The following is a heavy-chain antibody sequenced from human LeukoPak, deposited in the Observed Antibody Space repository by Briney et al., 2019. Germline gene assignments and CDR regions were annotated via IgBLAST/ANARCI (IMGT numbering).Heavy chain of an antibody. J-gene: IGHJ4*02. V-gene: IGHV3-23*01. D-gene: IGHD2-21*01. Sequence: ETLSLTCAVSGGSISSSNWWSWVRQAPGKGLEWVSIISGYGDSTYYTDSVKGRFTISRDNSKNTLYLQMNSLRAEDTAVYYCAKIPQVATVSVPNFDHWGQGTLVTVSS. CDR1: GGSISSSN. CDR2: ISGYGDST. CDR3: AKIPQVATVSVPNFDH.